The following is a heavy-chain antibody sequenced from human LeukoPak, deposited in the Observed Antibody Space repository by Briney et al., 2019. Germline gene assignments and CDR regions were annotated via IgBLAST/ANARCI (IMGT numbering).Heavy chain of an antibody. CDR1: GFTFSSYS. D-gene: IGHD3-3*01. CDR2: ISSSSSYI. CDR3: ARRLRFLEWLFLDY. Sequence: GGSPRLSCAASGFTFSSYSMNWVRQAPGKGLEWVSSISSSSSYIYYADSVKGRFTISRDNAKNSLYLQMNSLRAEDTAVYYCARRLRFLEWLFLDYWGQGTLVTVSS. J-gene: IGHJ4*02. V-gene: IGHV3-21*01.